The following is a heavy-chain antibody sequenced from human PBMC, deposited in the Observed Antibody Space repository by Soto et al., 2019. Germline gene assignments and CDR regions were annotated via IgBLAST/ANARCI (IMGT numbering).Heavy chain of an antibody. Sequence: PSETLSLTCTVSGGSISSGGYYWSWIRQHPGKGLEWIGYIYYSGSTYYNPSLKSRVTISVDTSKNQFSLKLSSVTAADTAVYYSARFIPISEAWFEPRGQGTLVPVS. CDR2: IYYSGST. CDR1: GGSISSGGYY. CDR3: ARFIPISEAWFEP. D-gene: IGHD3-3*01. V-gene: IGHV4-31*03. J-gene: IGHJ5*02.